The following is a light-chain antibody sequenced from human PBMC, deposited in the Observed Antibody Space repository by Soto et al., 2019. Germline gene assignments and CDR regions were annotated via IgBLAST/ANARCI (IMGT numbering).Light chain of an antibody. CDR3: LQSVQIPLT. CDR2: EVS. Sequence: DIVMTQTPFSLSVTPGQPASMSCKSSQDLLYGDGRTYFYWYLQKPGQPPQLLIYEVSNRFSGVPDRFTGSGSGTDFTLNISRVEAEEVGVYYCLQSVQIPLTFGGGTKGEI. V-gene: IGKV2D-29*01. J-gene: IGKJ4*01. CDR1: QDLLYGDGRTY.